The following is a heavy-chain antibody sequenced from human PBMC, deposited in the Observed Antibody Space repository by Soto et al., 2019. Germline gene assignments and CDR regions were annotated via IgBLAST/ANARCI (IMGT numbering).Heavy chain of an antibody. CDR1: CCSMSSVDY. Sequence: LSLPGXGSCCSMSSVDYLGFIRHSPGKGLEWIWSIYHSGSTYYNPYLKSRVIISVYTSKNQFSLKLISVTAADTAVYYCARLAPIPADDGMEVSGKGTKVTVSS. CDR2: IYHSGST. J-gene: IGHJ6*04. V-gene: IGHV4-38-2*01. D-gene: IGHD6-13*01. CDR3: ARLAPIPADDGMEV.